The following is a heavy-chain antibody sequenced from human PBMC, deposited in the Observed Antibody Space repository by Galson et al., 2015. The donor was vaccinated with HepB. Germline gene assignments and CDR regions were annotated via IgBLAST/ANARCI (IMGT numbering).Heavy chain of an antibody. CDR3: TREWQDNSGVDY. V-gene: IGHV3-48*02. Sequence: SLRLSCAASGFAFSSYHMNWVRQAPGKGLEWLSDITTSGNHKHYADSVRGRFTISRDNAKNSLHLQMNSLRDEDTAVYYCTREWQDNSGVDYWGQGYLVTLSA. J-gene: IGHJ4*02. CDR1: GFAFSSYH. CDR2: ITTSGNHK. D-gene: IGHD4/OR15-4a*01.